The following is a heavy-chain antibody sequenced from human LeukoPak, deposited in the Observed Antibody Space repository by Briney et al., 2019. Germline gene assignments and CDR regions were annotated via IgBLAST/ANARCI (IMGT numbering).Heavy chain of an antibody. CDR2: ISSSGSTI. V-gene: IGHV3-48*03. J-gene: IGHJ5*02. D-gene: IGHD2-15*01. CDR1: GFTFSSYE. Sequence: PGGSLRLSCAASGFTFSSYEMNWVRQAPGKGLEWVSYISSSGSTIYYADSVKGRFTISRDNAKNPLYLQMNSLRAEDTAVYYCARDSCSGGSCYDWFDPWGQGTLVTVSS. CDR3: ARDSCSGGSCYDWFDP.